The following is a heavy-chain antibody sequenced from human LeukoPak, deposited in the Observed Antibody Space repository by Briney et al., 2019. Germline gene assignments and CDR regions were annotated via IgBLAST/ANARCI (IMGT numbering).Heavy chain of an antibody. CDR2: MNPNSGNT. J-gene: IGHJ4*02. D-gene: IGHD5-12*01. CDR3: ARGRYSGYDGPDGGFDY. CDR1: GYTFTSYD. Sequence: GASVKVSCKASGYTFTSYDINWVRQATGQGLEWMGWMNPNSGNTGYAQKFQGRVTMTRNTPISTAYMELSSLRSEDTAVYYCARGRYSGYDGPDGGFDYWGQGTLVTVSS. V-gene: IGHV1-8*01.